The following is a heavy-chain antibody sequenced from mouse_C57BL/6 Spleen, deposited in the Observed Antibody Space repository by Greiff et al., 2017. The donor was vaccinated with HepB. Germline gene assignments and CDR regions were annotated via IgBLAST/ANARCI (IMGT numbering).Heavy chain of an antibody. J-gene: IGHJ2*01. CDR3: ARYYYGSLDY. CDR2: ISYNGSN. V-gene: IGHV3-6*01. Sequence: VQLQQSGPGLVKPSQSLSLTCSVTGYSITSGYYWNWIRQFPGNKLEWMGYISYNGSNNYNPSLKNRISITRDTSKNQFFLKLNSVTTEDTATYYCARYYYGSLDYWGQGTTLTVSS. CDR1: GYSITSGYY. D-gene: IGHD1-1*01.